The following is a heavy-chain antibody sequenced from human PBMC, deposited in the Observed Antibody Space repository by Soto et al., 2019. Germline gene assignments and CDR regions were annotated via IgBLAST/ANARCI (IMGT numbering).Heavy chain of an antibody. Sequence: SETLSLTCTVSGGSISSGDYYWSWIRQPPGKGLEWIGYIYYSGSTYYNPSLKSRVTISVDTSKNQFSLKLSSVTAADTAVYYCARASPHYYDSSGYIDYWGQGTLVTVSS. CDR2: IYYSGST. CDR3: ARASPHYYDSSGYIDY. D-gene: IGHD3-22*01. V-gene: IGHV4-30-4*01. CDR1: GGSISSGDYY. J-gene: IGHJ4*02.